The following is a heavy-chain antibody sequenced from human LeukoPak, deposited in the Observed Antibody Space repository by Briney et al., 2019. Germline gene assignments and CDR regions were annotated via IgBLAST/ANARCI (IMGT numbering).Heavy chain of an antibody. V-gene: IGHV1-18*01. Sequence: ASVKVSCKASGYTFTSNGISWVRQAPGQGLEWMGWISADNGNTNYAQKLQGRVTMTTDTSTSTAYMELRSLRSDDTAVYYCARARITMIVVALPPRTSWFDPWGQGTLVTVSS. J-gene: IGHJ5*02. CDR2: ISADNGNT. D-gene: IGHD3-22*01. CDR3: ARARITMIVVALPPRTSWFDP. CDR1: GYTFTSNG.